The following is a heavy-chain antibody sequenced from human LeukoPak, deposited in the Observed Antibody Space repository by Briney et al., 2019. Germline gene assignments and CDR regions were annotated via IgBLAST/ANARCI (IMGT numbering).Heavy chain of an antibody. CDR1: GFTLSSYW. CDR2: LNSDGST. V-gene: IGHV3-74*01. Sequence: PGGSLRLSCVASGFTLSSYWMHWVRLAPGKGLMWVSRLNSDGSTNYADPVKGRFSISRDNAMHTVYLQMNSLRVEDTAVYYCARTGPNSGWYDYWGQGTPVTVSS. J-gene: IGHJ4*02. D-gene: IGHD6-19*01. CDR3: ARTGPNSGWYDY.